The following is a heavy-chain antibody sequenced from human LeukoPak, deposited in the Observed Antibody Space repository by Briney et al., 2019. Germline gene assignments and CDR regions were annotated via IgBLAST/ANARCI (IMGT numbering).Heavy chain of an antibody. D-gene: IGHD1-1*01. CDR3: ARLVATTGRLYFDY. CDR2: IYSGGST. V-gene: IGHV3-53*01. CDR1: GFTVSSNY. Sequence: GGSLRLSCAASGFTVSSNYMSWVRQAPGKGLEWVSVIYSGGSTYYADSVKGRFTIFRDNSKNTLYLQMNSLGAEDTAVYYCARLVATTGRLYFDYWGQGNLVTVSS. J-gene: IGHJ4*02.